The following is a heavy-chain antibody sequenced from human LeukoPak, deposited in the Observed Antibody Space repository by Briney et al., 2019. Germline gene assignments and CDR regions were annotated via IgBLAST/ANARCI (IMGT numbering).Heavy chain of an antibody. J-gene: IGHJ4*02. V-gene: IGHV4-34*01. D-gene: IGHD3-3*01. CDR1: GGSFSGYY. CDR2: INHSGST. CDR3: ARTINYFDY. Sequence: KPSETLSLTCAVYGGSFSGYYWSWIRQPPGKGLEWIGEINHSGSTNYNPSLKSQVTISVDTSKNQFSLKLSSVTAADTAVYYCARTINYFDYWGQGTLVTVSS.